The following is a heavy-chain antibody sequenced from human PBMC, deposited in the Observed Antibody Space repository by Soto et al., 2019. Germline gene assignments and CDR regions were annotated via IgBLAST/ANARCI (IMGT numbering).Heavy chain of an antibody. D-gene: IGHD6-19*01. CDR3: ARDPIAVAGTLYYYGMDV. CDR1: GFTFSSYS. J-gene: IGHJ6*02. CDR2: ISSSSSYI. Sequence: KPGGSLRLSCAASGFTFSSYSMNWVRQAPGKGLEWVSSISSSSSYIYYADSVKGRFTISRDNAKNSLYLQMNSLRAEDTAVYYCARDPIAVAGTLYYYGMDVWGQGTTVTV. V-gene: IGHV3-21*01.